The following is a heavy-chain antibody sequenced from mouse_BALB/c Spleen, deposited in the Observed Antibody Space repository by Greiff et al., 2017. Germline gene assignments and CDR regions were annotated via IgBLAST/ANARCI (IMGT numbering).Heavy chain of an antibody. J-gene: IGHJ2*01. CDR1: GYSITSGYY. V-gene: IGHV3-6*02. CDR3: ARDLQIHYYGYVGY. CDR2: ISYDGSN. Sequence: EVKLMESGPGLVKPSQSLSLTCSVTGYSITSGYYWNWIRQFPGNKLEWMGYISYDGSNNYNPSLKNRISITRDTSKNQFFLKLNSVTTEDTATYYCARDLQIHYYGYVGYWGQGTTLTVSS. D-gene: IGHD1-2*01.